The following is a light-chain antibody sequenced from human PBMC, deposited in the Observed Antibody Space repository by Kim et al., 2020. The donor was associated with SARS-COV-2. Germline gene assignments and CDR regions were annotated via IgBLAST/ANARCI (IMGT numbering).Light chain of an antibody. CDR1: QSVASN. V-gene: IGKV3-15*01. CDR2: GAS. CDR3: QQYNNWPPWT. J-gene: IGKJ1*01. Sequence: EIVMMQSPATLSVSPGDRATLSCRASQSVASNLAWYQHKPGQAPRLLIYGASTRASGIPARFSGSGSGTEFTLTISSLQSEDFAVYYCQQYNNWPPWTFGQGTKVEIK.